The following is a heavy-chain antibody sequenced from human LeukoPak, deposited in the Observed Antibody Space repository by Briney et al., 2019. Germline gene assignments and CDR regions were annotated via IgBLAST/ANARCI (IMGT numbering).Heavy chain of an antibody. CDR1: GFTFSSYG. J-gene: IGHJ6*03. CDR2: IRYDGSNK. V-gene: IGHV3-30*02. Sequence: QPGGSLRLSCAASGFTFSSYGMHWVRQAPGKGLEWVAFIRYDGSNKYYADSVKGRFTISRDNSKNTLYLQMNSLRAEDTAVYYCAKAPAGYCSSTSCYYYYYYMDVWGKGTTVTISS. D-gene: IGHD2-2*01. CDR3: AKAPAGYCSSTSCYYYYYYMDV.